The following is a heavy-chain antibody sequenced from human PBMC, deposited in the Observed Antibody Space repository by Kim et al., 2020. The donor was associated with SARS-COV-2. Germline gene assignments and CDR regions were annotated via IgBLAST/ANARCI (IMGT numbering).Heavy chain of an antibody. CDR3: ARDRGGWWEDAFDI. CDR1: GFTVSSNY. J-gene: IGHJ3*02. D-gene: IGHD3-16*01. V-gene: IGHV3-66*01. Sequence: GGSLRLSCAASGFTVSSNYMSWVRQAPGKGLEWVSVIYSGGSTYYADSVKGRFTISRDNSKNTLYLQMNSLRAEDTAVYYCARDRGGWWEDAFDIWGQGTMVTVSS. CDR2: IYSGGST.